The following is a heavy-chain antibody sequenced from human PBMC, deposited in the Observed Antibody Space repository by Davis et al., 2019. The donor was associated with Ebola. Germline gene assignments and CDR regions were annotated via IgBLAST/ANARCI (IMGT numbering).Heavy chain of an antibody. D-gene: IGHD5-18*01. CDR1: GFTVSSNY. J-gene: IGHJ4*02. V-gene: IGHV3-23*01. CDR2: ISVGGGST. CDR3: AKDRYSYDLYYIDF. Sequence: GESLKISCAASGFTVSSNYMSWVRQAPGKGLERVSSISVGGGSTYYADFVKGRLTISRDNSKNTLYLQMNSLGAEDTAVYYCAKDRYSYDLYYIDFWGQGTLVTVSS.